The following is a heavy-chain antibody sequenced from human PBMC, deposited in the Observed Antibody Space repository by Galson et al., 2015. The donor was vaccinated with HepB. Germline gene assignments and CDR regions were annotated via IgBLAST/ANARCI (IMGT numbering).Heavy chain of an antibody. CDR1: GFTFSSYS. CDR2: ISSSSSYI. D-gene: IGHD4-17*01. CDR3: ARAYGDYANWFDP. J-gene: IGHJ5*02. V-gene: IGHV3-21*01. Sequence: SLRLSCAASGFTFSSYSMNWVRQAPGKGLEWVSSISSSSSYIYYADSVKGRFTISRDNAKNSLYLQMNSLRAEDTAVYYCARAYGDYANWFDPWGQGTLVTVSS.